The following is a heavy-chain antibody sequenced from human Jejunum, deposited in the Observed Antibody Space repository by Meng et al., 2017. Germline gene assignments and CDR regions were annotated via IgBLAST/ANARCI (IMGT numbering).Heavy chain of an antibody. CDR1: GFTFNTYA. Sequence: GESLKISCATSGFTFNTYAMSWVRQAPGKGLEWVSAISSSGGSTYYADSVKGRFTISRDNSKNALYLQMNSLGAEDTAVYYCADQYCGAGRCNSGRFPLDYWGQGKLVTGAS. J-gene: IGHJ4*02. CDR2: ISSSGGST. CDR3: ADQYCGAGRCNSGRFPLDY. V-gene: IGHV3-23*01. D-gene: IGHD2-21*01.